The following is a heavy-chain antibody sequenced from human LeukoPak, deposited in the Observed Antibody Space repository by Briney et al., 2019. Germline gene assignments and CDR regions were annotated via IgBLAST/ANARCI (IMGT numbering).Heavy chain of an antibody. J-gene: IGHJ5*02. CDR3: ARGRGRGVIIKWRKYNWFDP. Sequence: SETLSLTCAVYGGSFSGYYWSWIRQPPGKGLEWIGEINHSGSTNYNPSLKSRVTISVDTSKNQFPLKLSSVTAADTAVYYCARGRGRGVIIKWRKYNWFDPWGQGTLVTVSS. D-gene: IGHD3-10*01. CDR2: INHSGST. CDR1: GGSFSGYY. V-gene: IGHV4-34*01.